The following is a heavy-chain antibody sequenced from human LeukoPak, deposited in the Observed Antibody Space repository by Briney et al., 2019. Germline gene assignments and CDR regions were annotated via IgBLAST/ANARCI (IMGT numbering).Heavy chain of an antibody. V-gene: IGHV1-3*01. CDR2: INAGNGNT. D-gene: IGHD4-17*01. CDR3: ARDRRSDYGDYHPNDAFDI. J-gene: IGHJ3*02. CDR1: GYTFTSYA. Sequence: ASVKVSCRASGYTFTSYAMHWVRQAPGQRLEWMGWINAGNGNTKYSQKFQGRVTITRDTSASTAYMELSSLRSGDTAVYYCARDRRSDYGDYHPNDAFDIWGQGTMVTVSS.